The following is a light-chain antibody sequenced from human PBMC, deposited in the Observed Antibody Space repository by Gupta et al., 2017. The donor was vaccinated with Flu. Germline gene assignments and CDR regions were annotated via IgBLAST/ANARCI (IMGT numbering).Light chain of an antibody. CDR1: SSDIGRYDF. Sequence: QSALTQPASVSGSPGQSITISCTGTSSDIGRYDFVSWYQKYPDKVPKLLIYEAYRRPSGVSDRFFGSKSGNTASRTISGGQDEDEAEYYCAAFGRGVLFGGGTKLNV. J-gene: IGLJ3*02. CDR2: EAY. CDR3: AAFGRGVL. V-gene: IGLV2-23*01.